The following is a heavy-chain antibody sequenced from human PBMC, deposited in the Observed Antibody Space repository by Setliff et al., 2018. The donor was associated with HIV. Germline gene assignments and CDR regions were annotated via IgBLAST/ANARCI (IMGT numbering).Heavy chain of an antibody. CDR2: INSSSNYT. D-gene: IGHD3-22*01. CDR1: GFTFSDSY. J-gene: IGHJ6*03. V-gene: IGHV3-11*06. CDR3: ARDQRPLPSSVWAMDV. Sequence: NPGGSLRLSCKASGFTFSDSYMTWIRQAPGKGLEWVSDINSSSNYTTYADSVKGRFTVSRDNAKNALYLQMNGLRAEDTAVYYCARDQRPLPSSVWAMDVWGKGTTVTVSS.